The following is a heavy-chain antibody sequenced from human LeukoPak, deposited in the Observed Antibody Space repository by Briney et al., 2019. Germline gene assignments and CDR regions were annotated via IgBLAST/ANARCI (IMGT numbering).Heavy chain of an antibody. V-gene: IGHV3-30*14. D-gene: IGHD6-19*01. CDR3: AKERNLEIAVAGTIFDY. Sequence: GGSLRLSCAASGFTFSSYAMHWVRQAPGKGLEWVAVISYDGSNKYYADSVKGRFTISRDNSKNMIYLEMSSLKAEDTAVYYCAKERNLEIAVAGTIFDYWGQGTLVTVSS. CDR2: ISYDGSNK. CDR1: GFTFSSYA. J-gene: IGHJ4*02.